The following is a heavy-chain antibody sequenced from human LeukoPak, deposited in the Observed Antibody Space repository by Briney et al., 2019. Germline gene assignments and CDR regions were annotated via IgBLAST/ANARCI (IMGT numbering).Heavy chain of an antibody. Sequence: ASVKVSCKASGYTFTSFGITWVRRAPGQGLEWMGWISAYNGDTNYAQKFQDRVTMTTDTSTMTAYMELRSLTSDDTAVYYCARRRGSHSSDYWGQGTLVTVSS. CDR2: ISAYNGDT. CDR1: GYTFTSFG. V-gene: IGHV1-18*01. CDR3: ARRRGSHSSDY. J-gene: IGHJ4*02. D-gene: IGHD1-26*01.